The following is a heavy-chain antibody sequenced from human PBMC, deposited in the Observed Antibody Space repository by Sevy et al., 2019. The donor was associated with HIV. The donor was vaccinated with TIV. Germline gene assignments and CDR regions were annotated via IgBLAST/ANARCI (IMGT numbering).Heavy chain of an antibody. J-gene: IGHJ4*02. D-gene: IGHD5-12*01. CDR2: IIPILGTA. CDR1: GGTFSSYA. Sequence: ASVKVSCKASGGTFSSYAISWVRQAPGQGLEWMGGIIPILGTANYAQKFQGRVTITADESTSTAYMERSSLRSEDTAVYYCARGARGYSGYDSYYFDYWGQGTLVTVSS. V-gene: IGHV1-69*13. CDR3: ARGARGYSGYDSYYFDY.